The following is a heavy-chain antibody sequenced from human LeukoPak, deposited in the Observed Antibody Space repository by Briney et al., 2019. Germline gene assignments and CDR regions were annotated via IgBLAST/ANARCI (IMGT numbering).Heavy chain of an antibody. CDR2: IWYDGSNK. Sequence: PGGSLRLSCAASGFTFSSYAMHWVRQAPGKGLEWVAVIWYDGSNKYYADSVKGRFTISRDNSKNTLYLQMNNLRAEDTAVYYCARANYDYVWGSYRYTYWFDPWGQGTLVTVSS. J-gene: IGHJ5*02. CDR1: GFTFSSYA. D-gene: IGHD3-16*02. CDR3: ARANYDYVWGSYRYTYWFDP. V-gene: IGHV3-33*08.